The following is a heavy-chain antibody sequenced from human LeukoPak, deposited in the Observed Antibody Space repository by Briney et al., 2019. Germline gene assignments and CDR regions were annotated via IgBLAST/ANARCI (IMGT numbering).Heavy chain of an antibody. CDR3: VGEGDTSMITGTDY. V-gene: IGHV4-4*07. Sequence: PSETLSLTCTVSSGSISSYYWSWIRQPAGKGLEWIGRIYTSGSTNYNPSLKSRVTMSVDTSKNQFSLKLSPVTAADTAVYYCVGEGDTSMITGTDYWGQGTLVTVSS. CDR2: IYTSGST. J-gene: IGHJ4*02. CDR1: SGSISSYY. D-gene: IGHD5-18*01.